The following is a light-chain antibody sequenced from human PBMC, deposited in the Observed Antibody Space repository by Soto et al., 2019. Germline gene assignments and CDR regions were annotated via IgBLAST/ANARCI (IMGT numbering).Light chain of an antibody. CDR3: QQSYSTPPYT. Sequence: DIPMTQSPSSLSASVGDRVTITCRASQSISSYLNWYQQKPGKAPKLLIYAASSLQSGVPSRFSGSGSGTEFTLTISSLQPEDVATYYCQQSYSTPPYTLGQGTKLEIK. CDR2: AAS. CDR1: QSISSY. J-gene: IGKJ2*01. V-gene: IGKV1-39*01.